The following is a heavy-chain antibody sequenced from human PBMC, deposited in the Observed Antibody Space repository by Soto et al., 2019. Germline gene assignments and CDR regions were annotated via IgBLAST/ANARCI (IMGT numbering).Heavy chain of an antibody. CDR3: ARGAYCSGGSCYYYYYYMDV. CDR1: GGSISSGGYY. CDR2: IYYSGST. V-gene: IGHV4-31*03. Sequence: QVQLQESGPGLVKPSQTLSLTCTVSGGSISSGGYYWSWIRQNPGKGLAWIGYIYYSGSTYYNPSLKSRVTISVDTSKNQFSLKLSSVTAADTAVYYCARGAYCSGGSCYYYYYYMDVWGKGTTVTVSS. J-gene: IGHJ6*03. D-gene: IGHD2-15*01.